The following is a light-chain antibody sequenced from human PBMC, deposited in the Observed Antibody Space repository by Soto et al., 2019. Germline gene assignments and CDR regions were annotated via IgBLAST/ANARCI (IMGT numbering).Light chain of an antibody. CDR1: QSISGW. CDR2: KAS. V-gene: IGKV1-5*03. CDR3: QQYNNYGSWT. Sequence: DIQMTQSPSTLSASVGDRVTITCRASQSISGWLAWYQQNPGKAPKLLIYKASTLESGVPSRFSGSGSGTEFTLTISNLQPDDFATYYCQQYNNYGSWTFGQGTKVEIK. J-gene: IGKJ1*01.